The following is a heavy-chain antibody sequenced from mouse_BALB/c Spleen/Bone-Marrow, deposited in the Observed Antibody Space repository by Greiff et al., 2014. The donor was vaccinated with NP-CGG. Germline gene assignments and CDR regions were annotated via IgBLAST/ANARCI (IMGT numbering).Heavy chain of an antibody. CDR3: AKNYYYGYVAY. J-gene: IGHJ3*01. D-gene: IGHD1-2*01. CDR1: GFDFRRYW. V-gene: IGHV4-1*02. CDR2: INPASSTI. Sequence: EVMLVESGGGLVQPGGSLKLSCAASGFDFRRYWMTWVRQAPGKGLEWIGEINPASSTINYTPSLKDKFIISRDNAKNTLYLQMSKVRSEDTALYYCAKNYYYGYVAYWGQGTLVTVSA.